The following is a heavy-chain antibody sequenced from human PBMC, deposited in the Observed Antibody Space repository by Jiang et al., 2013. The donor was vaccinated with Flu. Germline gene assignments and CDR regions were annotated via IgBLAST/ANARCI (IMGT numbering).Heavy chain of an antibody. V-gene: IGHV4-28*01. CDR1: SSSNW. J-gene: IGHJ4*02. CDR3: ARIRGYCSGGNCYPDY. Sequence: SSSNWWGWIRQPPGKGLEWIGYIYSSGSTYYNPSLKSRVTMSVDTSNNQFSLKLSSVTAVDTAVYYCARIRGYCSGGNCYPDYWGQGTLVTVSS. CDR2: IYSSGST. D-gene: IGHD2-15*01.